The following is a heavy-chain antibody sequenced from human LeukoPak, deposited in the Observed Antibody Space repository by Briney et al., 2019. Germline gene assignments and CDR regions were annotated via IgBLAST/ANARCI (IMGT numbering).Heavy chain of an antibody. CDR1: GGTFSSYA. Sequence: GSSVKVSCKASGGTFSSYAISWVRQAPGQGLEWMGRIIPILGIANYAQKFQGRVTITADKSTSTAYMELSSLRSEDTAVYYCARDDLRWLFDYWGQGTLVTVSS. D-gene: IGHD5-24*01. V-gene: IGHV1-69*04. CDR3: ARDDLRWLFDY. J-gene: IGHJ4*02. CDR2: IIPILGIA.